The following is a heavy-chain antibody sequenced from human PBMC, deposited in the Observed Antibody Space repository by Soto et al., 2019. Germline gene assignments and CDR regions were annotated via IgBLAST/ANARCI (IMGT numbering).Heavy chain of an antibody. CDR1: GFTFSSYA. CDR3: AKDRDRLVLRFLERRRGFDY. D-gene: IGHD3-3*01. V-gene: IGHV3-23*01. CDR2: ISGSGGST. J-gene: IGHJ4*02. Sequence: GGSLRLSCAASGFTFSSYAMSWVRQAPGKGLEWVSAISGSGGSTYYADSVKGRFTISRDNSKNTLYLQMNSLRAEDTAVYYCAKDRDRLVLRFLERRRGFDYWGQGTLVTVSS.